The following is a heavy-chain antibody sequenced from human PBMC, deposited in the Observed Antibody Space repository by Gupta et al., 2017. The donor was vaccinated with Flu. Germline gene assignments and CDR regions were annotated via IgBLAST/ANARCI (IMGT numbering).Heavy chain of an antibody. J-gene: IGHJ4*02. CDR3: AREVRYCGGDCSYFDY. V-gene: IGHV4-34*01. CDR2: INHSGST. CDR1: GGSFSGYY. D-gene: IGHD2-21*02. Sequence: QVQLQQWGAGLLKPSETLSLTCAVYGGSFSGYYWSWIRQPPGKGLEWIGEINHSGSTNYNPSLKSRVTISVDTSKNQFSLKLSSVTAADTAVYYCAREVRYCGGDCSYFDYWGQGTLVTVSS.